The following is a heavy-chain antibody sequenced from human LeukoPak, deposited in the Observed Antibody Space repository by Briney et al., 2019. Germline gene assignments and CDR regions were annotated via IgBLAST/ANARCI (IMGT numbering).Heavy chain of an antibody. Sequence: AGGSLRLSCAASGFTLSSYGMHWVRQAPGKGLEWVAFIRYDGSNKYYADSVKGRFTISRDNSKNTLYLQMNSLRAEDTAVYYCAKRQIYFGDYSNWFDPWGQGTLVTVSS. J-gene: IGHJ5*02. CDR2: IRYDGSNK. CDR1: GFTLSSYG. CDR3: AKRQIYFGDYSNWFDP. D-gene: IGHD4-17*01. V-gene: IGHV3-30*02.